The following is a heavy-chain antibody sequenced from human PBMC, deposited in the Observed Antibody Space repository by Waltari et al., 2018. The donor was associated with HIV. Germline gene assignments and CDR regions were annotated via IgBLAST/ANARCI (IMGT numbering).Heavy chain of an antibody. D-gene: IGHD3-10*01. CDR3: ARVGPMVRGPHYYYGMDV. V-gene: IGHV1-69*12. CDR1: GGTFSSYA. J-gene: IGHJ6*02. CDR2: IIPIFGTA. Sequence: QVQLVQSGAEVKKPGSSVKVSCKASGGTFSSYAISWVRQAPGQGIEWMGGIIPIFGTANYAQKFQGRVTITADESTSTAYMELSSLRSEDTAVYYCARVGPMVRGPHYYYGMDVWGQGTTVTVSS.